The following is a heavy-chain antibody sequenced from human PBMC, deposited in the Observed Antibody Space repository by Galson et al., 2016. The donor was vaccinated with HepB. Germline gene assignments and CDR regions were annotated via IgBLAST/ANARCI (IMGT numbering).Heavy chain of an antibody. CDR1: GFTFSKYA. CDR3: AKDQGILRHFDWLTYDAFDM. J-gene: IGHJ3*02. V-gene: IGHV3-30*18. Sequence: SLRLSCAASGFTFSKYALHWVRQAPGKGLEWVAVISTNGISQNYEDSVKGRFTVDRDNSKNPVDLQMNSLRPEDTAVYYCAKDQGILRHFDWLTYDAFDMWGQGTMVTVSS. CDR2: ISTNGISQ. D-gene: IGHD3-9*01.